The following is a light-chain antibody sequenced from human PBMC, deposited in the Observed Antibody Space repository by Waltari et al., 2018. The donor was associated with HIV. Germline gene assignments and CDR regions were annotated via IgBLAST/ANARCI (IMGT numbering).Light chain of an antibody. V-gene: IGLV3-21*04. J-gene: IGLJ3*02. Sequence: SYVLTQPPSVSLHPGKTANITCEGKDIGSTSVHWYKQKPGQAPVLVIFYDSDRPSGFAQGFSGSNSGNTATLTITRVGAGDEADYYCQVWDSTSDHVVFGGGTTLTVL. CDR1: DIGSTS. CDR3: QVWDSTSDHVV. CDR2: YDS.